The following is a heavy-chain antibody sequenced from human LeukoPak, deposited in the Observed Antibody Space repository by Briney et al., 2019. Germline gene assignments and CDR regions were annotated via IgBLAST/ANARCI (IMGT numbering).Heavy chain of an antibody. J-gene: IGHJ4*02. CDR3: ARLSYSNYNLIEY. D-gene: IGHD4-11*01. CDR1: SGSIRSSSYY. V-gene: IGHV4-39*01. Sequence: SETLSLTCTVSSGSIRSSSYYWGWIRQLPGKGLEWIGSIYYSGSTYYNPSLKSRVTISVDTSKNQFSLKLSSVTAADTAVYYCARLSYSNYNLIEYWGQGTLVTVSS. CDR2: IYYSGST.